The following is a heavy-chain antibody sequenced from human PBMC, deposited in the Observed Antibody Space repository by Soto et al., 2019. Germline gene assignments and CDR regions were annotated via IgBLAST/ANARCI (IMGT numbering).Heavy chain of an antibody. CDR1: GGSFSGYY. J-gene: IGHJ5*02. CDR3: MRDRGRGVVVPAASIGWIDP. Sequence: PSETLSLTCAVYGGSFSGYYWSWIRRPPGKGMEWIGEINHSGSTNYNPSLKSRVTISVDTSKNQFSLKLSSVTAADTAVYYCMRDRGRGVVVPAASIGWIDPWGQGTLVT. CDR2: INHSGST. D-gene: IGHD2-2*01. V-gene: IGHV4-34*01.